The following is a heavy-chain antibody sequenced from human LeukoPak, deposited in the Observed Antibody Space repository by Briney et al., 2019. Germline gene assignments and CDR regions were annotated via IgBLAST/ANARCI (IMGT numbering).Heavy chain of an antibody. J-gene: IGHJ6*02. CDR1: GGSISRGGYY. V-gene: IGHV4-31*03. CDR2: IYYSGST. Sequence: SETLSLTCTVSGGSISRGGYYWSWIRQHPGKGLEWIGYIYYSGSTYYNPSLKSRVTISVDTSKNQFSLKLSSVTAADTAVYYCARVGALGYSDYSMDVWGQGTTVTVSS. D-gene: IGHD5-24*01. CDR3: ARVGALGYSDYSMDV.